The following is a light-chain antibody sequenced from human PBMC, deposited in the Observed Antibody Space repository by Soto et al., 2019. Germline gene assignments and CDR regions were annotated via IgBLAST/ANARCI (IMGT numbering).Light chain of an antibody. V-gene: IGLV2-14*01. CDR1: SSDIGGYNF. CDR2: DVT. J-gene: IGLJ7*01. Sequence: QSALTQPASVSESPGQSITIPCTGTSSDIGGYNFVSWYQQYPGNAPKLLIYDVTNRPSGVSNRFSGSKSGNTASLTISGLQAEDEVIYYCSSYTSTTTLVVFGGGTQLTVL. CDR3: SSYTSTTTLVV.